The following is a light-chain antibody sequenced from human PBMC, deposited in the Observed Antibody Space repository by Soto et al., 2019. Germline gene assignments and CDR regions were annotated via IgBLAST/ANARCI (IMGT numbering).Light chain of an antibody. CDR3: SSYTSSSTLYV. V-gene: IGLV2-14*01. CDR2: EVS. CDR1: SSDVGGYNY. J-gene: IGLJ1*01. Sequence: QSVLTQPASVSWSPGQSITISCTGTSSDVGGYNYVSWYQQHPGKAPKLMIYEVSNRPSGVSNRFYGSKSGNTASLTISGLQAEDEADYYCSSYTSSSTLYVFGTGTKVTV.